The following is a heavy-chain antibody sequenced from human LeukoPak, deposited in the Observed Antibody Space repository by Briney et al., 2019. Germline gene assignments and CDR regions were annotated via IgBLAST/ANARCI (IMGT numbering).Heavy chain of an antibody. D-gene: IGHD6-13*01. J-gene: IGHJ4*02. CDR1: GFTFSSYS. CDR3: AKDQTEQHPRAPFDY. V-gene: IGHV3-48*01. Sequence: GGSLRLSCAASGFTFSSYSMNWVRQAPGKGLEWVSYISSSSSTIYYADSVKGRFTISRDNAKNSLYLQMNSLRAEDTAVYYCAKDQTEQHPRAPFDYWGQGTLVTVSS. CDR2: ISSSSSTI.